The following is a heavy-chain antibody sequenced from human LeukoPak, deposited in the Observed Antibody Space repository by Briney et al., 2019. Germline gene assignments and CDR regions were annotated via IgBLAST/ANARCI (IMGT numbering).Heavy chain of an antibody. D-gene: IGHD2-8*01. CDR1: GYTFTDYY. J-gene: IGHJ4*02. Sequence: GASVKISCKVSGYTFTDYYMHWVQQAPGKGLEWMRLVDPEDGETIYAEKFQGSVTITADTSTDTAYMELSSLRSEDTAVYYCATLGYCTNGVCYNIDYWGQGTLVTVSS. V-gene: IGHV1-69-2*01. CDR3: ATLGYCTNGVCYNIDY. CDR2: VDPEDGET.